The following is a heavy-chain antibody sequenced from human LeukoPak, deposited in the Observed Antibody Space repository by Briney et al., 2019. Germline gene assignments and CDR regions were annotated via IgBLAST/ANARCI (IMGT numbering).Heavy chain of an antibody. CDR1: GFTFSSYG. J-gene: IGHJ4*02. D-gene: IGHD3-22*01. CDR3: ARTDEGDYYDSSGSSAPGDS. Sequence: PGGSLRLSCAASGFTFSSYGRHWVRQAPGKGLEWVAVICYDGSNKYYADSVKGGFTISRDNSKNTLYLQMNSLRAEDTAVYYCARTDEGDYYDSSGSSAPGDSSGQGTLVTVSS. CDR2: ICYDGSNK. V-gene: IGHV3-33*01.